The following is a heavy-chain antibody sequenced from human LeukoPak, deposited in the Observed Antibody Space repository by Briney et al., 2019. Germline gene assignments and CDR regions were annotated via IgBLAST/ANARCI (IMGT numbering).Heavy chain of an antibody. CDR3: ASGIAVAGRSGVDWFDP. J-gene: IGHJ5*02. CDR2: IIPIFGIA. Sequence: SVKVSYKASGGTFSSYAISWVRQAPGQGLEWMGRIIPIFGIANYAQKFQGRVTITADKSTSTAYMELSSLRSEDTAVYYCASGIAVAGRSGVDWFDPWGQGTLVTVSS. V-gene: IGHV1-69*04. CDR1: GGTFSSYA. D-gene: IGHD6-19*01.